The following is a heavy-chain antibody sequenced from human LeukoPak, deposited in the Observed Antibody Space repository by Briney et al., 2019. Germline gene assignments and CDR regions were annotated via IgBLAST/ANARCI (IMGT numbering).Heavy chain of an antibody. J-gene: IGHJ5*02. D-gene: IGHD3-10*01. Sequence: SETLSLTCAVYGGSFSGYYWGWIRQPPGKGLEWIGEINHSGSTNYNPSLKSRVTISVDTSKNQFSLKLSSVTAADTAVYYCARGRGWFGESTFDPWGQGTLVTVSS. CDR2: INHSGST. CDR1: GGSFSGYY. V-gene: IGHV4-34*01. CDR3: ARGRGWFGESTFDP.